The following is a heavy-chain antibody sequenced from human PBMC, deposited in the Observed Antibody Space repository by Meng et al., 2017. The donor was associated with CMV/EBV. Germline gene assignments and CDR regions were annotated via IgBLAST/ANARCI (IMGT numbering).Heavy chain of an antibody. CDR1: GFTFSSYA. CDR2: IYSGGSST. D-gene: IGHD4-11*01. Sequence: GGSLRLSCAASGFTFSSYAMSWVRQAPGKGLEWVSVIYSGGSSTYYADSVKGRFTISRDNSKNTLCLQMNSLRAEDTAVYYCAKDLVIPLYSTPYYYGMDVWGQGTTVTVSS. V-gene: IGHV3-23*03. CDR3: AKDLVIPLYSTPYYYGMDV. J-gene: IGHJ6*02.